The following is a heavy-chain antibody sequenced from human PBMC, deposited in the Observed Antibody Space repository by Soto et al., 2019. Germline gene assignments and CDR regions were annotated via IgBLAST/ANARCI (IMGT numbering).Heavy chain of an antibody. V-gene: IGHV3-30*18. CDR3: AKDEDFGPFDY. CDR1: GFSFSKYA. D-gene: IGHD3-16*01. J-gene: IGHJ4*02. Sequence: PGGSLRLSCAASGFSFSKYATHWVRQAPGKGLEWVAVISYDGSDKYYADSVRGRFTLSRDNPKNTVYMQMDRLRPEDAAVYYCAKDEDFGPFDYWGQGTLVTVSS. CDR2: ISYDGSDK.